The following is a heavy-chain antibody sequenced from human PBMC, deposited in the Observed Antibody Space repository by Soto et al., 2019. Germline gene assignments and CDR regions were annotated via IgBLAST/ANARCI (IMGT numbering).Heavy chain of an antibody. D-gene: IGHD2-21*02. V-gene: IGHV1-18*01. CDR3: TRKKCTGGCYLFDY. CDR1: GYTFNTYG. Sequence: GASVKVSCKASGYTFNTYGVNWVRQAPGQGLEWMGWINTDSGNPSYAQKFQGRVSMTRDTSSGTAYMEMRSLTSDDTAVYYCTRKKCTGGCYLFDYWGQGTLVTVSS. CDR2: INTDSGNP. J-gene: IGHJ4*02.